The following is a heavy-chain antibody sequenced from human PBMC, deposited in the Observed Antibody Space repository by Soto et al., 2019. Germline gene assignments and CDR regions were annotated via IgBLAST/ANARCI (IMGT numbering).Heavy chain of an antibody. Sequence: LRLSCAASGFTFSSYAMHWVRQAPGKGLEYVSGVRGNGDPPFYADSVKGRFTISRDNSKNTLYLQMSSLSADDTAVYYCVKSRGGNNFDFFDWGQGALVTVSS. J-gene: IGHJ4*02. D-gene: IGHD5-12*01. CDR3: VKSRGGNNFDFFD. V-gene: IGHV3-64D*06. CDR1: GFTFSSYA. CDR2: VRGNGDPP.